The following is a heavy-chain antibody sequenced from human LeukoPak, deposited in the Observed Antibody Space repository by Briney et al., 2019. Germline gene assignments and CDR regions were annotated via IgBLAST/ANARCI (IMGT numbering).Heavy chain of an antibody. V-gene: IGHV1-69-2*01. J-gene: IGHJ3*02. Sequence: ASVKISCKVSGYTFTDYYMHWVQQAPGKGLEWMGLVDPEDGETIYAEKFQGRVTITADTSTDTAYMELSSLRSDDTAVYYCARGDSPCSSTSCYPHDAFDIWGQGTMVTVSS. CDR3: ARGDSPCSSTSCYPHDAFDI. CDR2: VDPEDGET. D-gene: IGHD2-2*01. CDR1: GYTFTDYY.